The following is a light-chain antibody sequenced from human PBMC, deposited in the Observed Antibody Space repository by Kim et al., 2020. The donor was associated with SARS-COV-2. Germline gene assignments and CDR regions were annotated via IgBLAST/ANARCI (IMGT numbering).Light chain of an antibody. V-gene: IGKV3-11*01. CDR1: QSISNY. CDR2: DAS. J-gene: IGKJ2*03. Sequence: LSPGDRATRPCRASQSISNYLAWYQQKPGQAPRLLIYDASNRATDVPARFSGSGSGTDFTLTISSLEPEDFAVYYCQQRTTWPPYSFGQGTKLEIK. CDR3: QQRTTWPPYS.